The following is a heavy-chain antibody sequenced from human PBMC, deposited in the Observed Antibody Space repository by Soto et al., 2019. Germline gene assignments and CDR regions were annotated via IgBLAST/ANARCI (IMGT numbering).Heavy chain of an antibody. CDR1: GFTFSSYS. Sequence: KPGGSLRLSCAASGFTFSSYSMNWVRQAPGKGLEWVSSISSSSSYIYYADSVKGRFTISRDNAKNSLYLQMNSLRAEDTAVYYCARDRIVATIRNPHFDYWGQGTLVTAPQ. CDR2: ISSSSSYI. CDR3: ARDRIVATIRNPHFDY. V-gene: IGHV3-21*01. D-gene: IGHD5-12*01. J-gene: IGHJ4*02.